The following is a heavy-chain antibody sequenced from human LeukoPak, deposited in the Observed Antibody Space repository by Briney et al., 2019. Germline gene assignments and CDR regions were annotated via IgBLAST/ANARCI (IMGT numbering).Heavy chain of an antibody. V-gene: IGHV3-13*01. Sequence: PGGSLRLSCAAPGFTFSSYDMHWVRQATGKGLEWVSAIGTAGDTYYPGSVKGRFTISRENAKNSLYLQMNSLRAGDTAVYYCARGIAVAGPYYYYGMDVWGQGTTVTVSS. J-gene: IGHJ6*02. CDR3: ARGIAVAGPYYYYGMDV. CDR1: GFTFSSYD. D-gene: IGHD6-19*01. CDR2: IGTAGDT.